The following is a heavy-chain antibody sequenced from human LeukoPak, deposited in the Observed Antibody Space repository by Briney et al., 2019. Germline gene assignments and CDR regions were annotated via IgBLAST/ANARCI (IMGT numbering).Heavy chain of an antibody. J-gene: IGHJ4*02. V-gene: IGHV3-48*01. CDR3: AKGVEYSSSFFDY. CDR1: GFTFSSYS. D-gene: IGHD6-6*01. Sequence: GGSLRLSCAASGFTFSSYSMNWVRQAPGKGLEWVSYISSSSSTIYYADSVKGRFTISRDNPKNMLYLQMNSLRAEDTAVYYCAKGVEYSSSFFDYWGQGTLVTVSS. CDR2: ISSSSSTI.